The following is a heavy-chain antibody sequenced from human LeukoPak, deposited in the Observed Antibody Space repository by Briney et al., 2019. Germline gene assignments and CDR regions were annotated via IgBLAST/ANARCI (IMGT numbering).Heavy chain of an antibody. CDR1: GGSISSSSYY. CDR2: IYYSGST. D-gene: IGHD6-13*01. J-gene: IGHJ6*03. Sequence: SETLSLTCTVSGGSISSSSYYWGWIRQPPGKGLEWIGSIYYSGSTYYNPSLKSRVTISVDTSKNQFSLKLSSVTAADTAVYYCARGPIRSSWSGTFKYYYYMDVWGKGTTVTVSS. CDR3: ARGPIRSSWSGTFKYYYYMDV. V-gene: IGHV4-39*07.